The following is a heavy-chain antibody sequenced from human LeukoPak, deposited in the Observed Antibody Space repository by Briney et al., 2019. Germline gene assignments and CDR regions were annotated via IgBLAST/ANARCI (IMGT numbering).Heavy chain of an antibody. CDR2: ISWNSGSI. Sequence: GGSLRLSCAASGFTFVDYAMHWVRQAPGKGLEWVSGISWNSGSIGYADSVKGRFTISRDNAKNSLYLQMNSLRAEDTALYYCAKELAAGYYYYYGMDVWGQGTTVTVSS. V-gene: IGHV3-9*01. D-gene: IGHD6-13*01. J-gene: IGHJ6*02. CDR3: AKELAAGYYYYYGMDV. CDR1: GFTFVDYA.